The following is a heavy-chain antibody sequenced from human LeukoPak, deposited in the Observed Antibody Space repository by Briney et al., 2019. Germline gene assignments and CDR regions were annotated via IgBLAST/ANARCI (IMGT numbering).Heavy chain of an antibody. D-gene: IGHD4-11*01. Sequence: SETLSLTCAVYGGSFSGYYWGWIRQPPGKGLQWIGEITHNGYTNYNPALKSRVTISVDTSKNQFSLKLSSVTAADTAVYYCARQKHSNYVDYWGQGTLVTVSS. CDR1: GGSFSGYY. J-gene: IGHJ4*02. CDR3: ARQKHSNYVDY. V-gene: IGHV4-34*01. CDR2: ITHNGYT.